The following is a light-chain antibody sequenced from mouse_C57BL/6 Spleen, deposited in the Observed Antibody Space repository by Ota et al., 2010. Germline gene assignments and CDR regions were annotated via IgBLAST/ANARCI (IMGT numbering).Light chain of an antibody. Sequence: DIVMTHVSQIHVHQSVGGQGQHHLQGQSGCGYCCSLVSTETRQSPKLLIYWASTRHTGVPDRFTGSGSGTDFTLTISNVQSEDLADYFCQQYNSYPLTFGAGTKLELK. CDR3: QQYNSYPLT. CDR2: WAS. CDR1: GCGYC. V-gene: IGKV6-23*01. J-gene: IGKJ5*01.